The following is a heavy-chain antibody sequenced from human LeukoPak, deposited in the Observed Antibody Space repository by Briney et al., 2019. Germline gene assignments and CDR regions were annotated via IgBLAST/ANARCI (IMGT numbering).Heavy chain of an antibody. D-gene: IGHD3-10*01. CDR3: ARESSGSYYNPLGYMDV. V-gene: IGHV4-4*07. Sequence: KPSETLSLTCTVSGGSISIYYWNWIRQPAGKGLEWIGRIFTSGITNYNPSLKGRVTMSVDTSKNQFSLNLSSVTAADTAVYYCARESSGSYYNPLGYMDVWGKGTTVTVSS. J-gene: IGHJ6*03. CDR1: GGSISIYY. CDR2: IFTSGIT.